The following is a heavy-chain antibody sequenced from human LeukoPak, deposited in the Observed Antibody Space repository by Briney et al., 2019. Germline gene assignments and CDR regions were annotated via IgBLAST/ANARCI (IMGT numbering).Heavy chain of an antibody. CDR1: GFTFSSYE. D-gene: IGHD3-10*01. CDR3: ARDPDFYGSGSDRLDY. Sequence: GGSLRLSCAASGFTFSSYEMNWVRQASGKGLEWVSYISSSGSTIYYADSVKGRFTISRDNAKNSLYLQMNSLRAEDTAVYYCARDPDFYGSGSDRLDYWGQGTLVTVSS. V-gene: IGHV3-48*03. CDR2: ISSSGSTI. J-gene: IGHJ4*02.